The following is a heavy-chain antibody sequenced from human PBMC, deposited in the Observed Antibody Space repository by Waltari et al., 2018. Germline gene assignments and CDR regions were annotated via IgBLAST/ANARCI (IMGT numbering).Heavy chain of an antibody. CDR2: IVVGSGNP. V-gene: IGHV1-58*01. Sequence: QMQLVQSGPEVKKPGTSVKVSCKASGFTFTSSAVQWVRQARGQRLEWIGWIVVGSGNPNYDQKLQERVTITRDMSTSTAYRELSSLRSEDTAVYYCAAGDIVVVPAATSFDYWGQGTLVTVSS. J-gene: IGHJ4*02. CDR3: AAGDIVVVPAATSFDY. CDR1: GFTFTSSA. D-gene: IGHD2-2*01.